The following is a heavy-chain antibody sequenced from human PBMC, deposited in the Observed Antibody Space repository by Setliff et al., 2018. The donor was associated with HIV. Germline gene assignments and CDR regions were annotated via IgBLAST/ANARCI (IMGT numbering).Heavy chain of an antibody. V-gene: IGHV4-38-2*01. CDR2: VYHTGRA. D-gene: IGHD5-12*01. Sequence: PSETLSLTCSVPGYAIDNGYTWGWIRQSPGKGLEWIGNVYHTGRAFYNPSLQSRVTISVDTSKNQFSLKLTSVTAADTAVYYCATADYMYGRNIFDYWDQGTLVTVSS. CDR1: GYAIDNGYT. J-gene: IGHJ4*02. CDR3: ATADYMYGRNIFDY.